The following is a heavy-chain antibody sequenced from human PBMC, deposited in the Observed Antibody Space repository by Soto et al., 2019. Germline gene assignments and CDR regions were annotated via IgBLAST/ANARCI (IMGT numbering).Heavy chain of an antibody. CDR2: ISYDGSNK. J-gene: IGHJ6*02. CDR3: AKDLKEVYGMDV. Sequence: HPGGSLRLSCAASGFTFSSYGMHWVRQAPGKGLEWVVVISYDGSNKYYADSVKGRFTISRDNSKNTLYLQMNSLRAEDTAVYYCAKDLKEVYGMDVWGQGTTVTVSS. CDR1: GFTFSSYG. V-gene: IGHV3-30*18.